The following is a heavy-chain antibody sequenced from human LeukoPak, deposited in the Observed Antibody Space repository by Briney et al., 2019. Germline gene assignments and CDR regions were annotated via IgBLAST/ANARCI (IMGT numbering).Heavy chain of an antibody. CDR3: ARLSGYSYGFDY. V-gene: IGHV1-3*01. J-gene: IGHJ4*02. CDR1: GYTFTSYA. D-gene: IGHD5-18*01. Sequence: ASVKVSCKASGYTFTSYAMHWVRQAPGQRLEWMGWTNAGNGNTKYSQKFQGRVTITRATSASTDYMELSSLRSEDTAVYYCARLSGYSYGFDYWGQGTLVTVSS. CDR2: TNAGNGNT.